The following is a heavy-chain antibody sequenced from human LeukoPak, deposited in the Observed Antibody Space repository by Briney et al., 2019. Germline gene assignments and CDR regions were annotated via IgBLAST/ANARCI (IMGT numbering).Heavy chain of an antibody. CDR2: ITSSASST. D-gene: IGHD6-13*01. J-gene: IGHJ4*02. V-gene: IGHV3-23*01. CDR3: AKGLIAAAGIYDS. CDR1: GFTFSSYA. Sequence: PGGSLRLSCAASGFTFSSYAMIWVRQTPGKGLEWVSVITSSASSTYYADSVKGRFTISRDNSKNTLYLQMNSLRAEDTAIYYWAKGLIAAAGIYDSWGQGTLVTVSS.